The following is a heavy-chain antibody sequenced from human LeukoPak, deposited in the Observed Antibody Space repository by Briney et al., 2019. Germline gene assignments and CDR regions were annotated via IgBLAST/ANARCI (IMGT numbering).Heavy chain of an antibody. V-gene: IGHV3-49*04. CDR1: GFTFGDYA. D-gene: IGHD3-3*01. Sequence: GGSLRLSCTASGFTFGDYAMSWVRQAPGKGLEWVGFIRSKAYGGTTEYAASVKGRFTISRDDSKSIAYLQMNSLKTEDTAVYYCTRDFTIFGDSGYFDYWGQGTLVTVSS. CDR2: IRSKAYGGTT. CDR3: TRDFTIFGDSGYFDY. J-gene: IGHJ4*02.